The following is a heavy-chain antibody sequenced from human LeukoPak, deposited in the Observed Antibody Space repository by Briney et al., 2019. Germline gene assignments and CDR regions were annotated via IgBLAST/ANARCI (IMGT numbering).Heavy chain of an antibody. CDR1: GFTFRNYV. J-gene: IGHJ4*02. V-gene: IGHV3-23*01. Sequence: GGSLRLSCAASGFTFRNYVMNWVRQAPGKGVEWVSAIGGTDGTTFYAAFVKGRFTISRDNSRNTLYLQMNSLRAEDTAVYYCTKRIDGAGSYYIDFWGQGTVVTVSS. CDR2: IGGTDGTT. D-gene: IGHD3-10*01. CDR3: TKRIDGAGSYYIDF.